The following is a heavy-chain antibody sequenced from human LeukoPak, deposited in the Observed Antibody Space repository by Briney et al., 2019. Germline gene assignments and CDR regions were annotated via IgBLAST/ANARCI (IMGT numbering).Heavy chain of an antibody. V-gene: IGHV3-30*02. J-gene: IGHJ4*02. Sequence: GGSLRLSCAASGFTFKTFGMHWVRQAPGKGLEWVAFIRNDGNNKYYADSVKGRFTVSRDNAKNTLYLQMNSLRAEDTAVYYCVTGQLDSLYYFDYWGQGTLVTVSS. D-gene: IGHD1-1*01. CDR1: GFTFKTFG. CDR3: VTGQLDSLYYFDY. CDR2: IRNDGNNK.